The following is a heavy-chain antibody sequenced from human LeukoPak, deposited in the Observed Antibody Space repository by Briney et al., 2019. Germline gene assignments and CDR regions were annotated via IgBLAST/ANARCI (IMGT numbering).Heavy chain of an antibody. D-gene: IGHD6-13*01. V-gene: IGHV1-2*02. J-gene: IGHJ4*02. CDR3: TRVGSSSWQLFDY. CDR2: INPNSGGT. CDR1: GYISTGYY. Sequence: ASVKVSCKASGYISTGYYMYWVRQAPGQGLEWMGWINPNSGGTDYAQKFQGRVTMTRDTSISTAYMELSRLRSDDTAVYYCTRVGSSSWQLFDYWGQGTLVTVSS.